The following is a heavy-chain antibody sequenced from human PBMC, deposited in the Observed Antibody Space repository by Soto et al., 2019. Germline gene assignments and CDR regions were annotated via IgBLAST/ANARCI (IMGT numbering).Heavy chain of an antibody. CDR3: ARAAKTYYYDSSGYYYTFDI. CDR2: IYCSGCT. CDR1: GGSISSGDSY. J-gene: IGHJ3*02. Sequence: QVQLQESGPGLVKPSQTLSLTCTVSGGSISSGDSYWSWIRQPPGRGLEWIGYIYCSGCTYYTPSLKSRVTISVDTSKNQFSLKLSSVTAADTAVYYCARAAKTYYYDSSGYYYTFDIWGQGTMVTVSS. D-gene: IGHD3-22*01. V-gene: IGHV4-30-4*01.